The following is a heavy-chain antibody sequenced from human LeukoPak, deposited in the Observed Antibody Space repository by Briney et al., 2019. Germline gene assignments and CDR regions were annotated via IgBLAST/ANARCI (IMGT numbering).Heavy chain of an antibody. CDR1: GFSFSNYA. CDR2: ISGSGGST. J-gene: IGHJ4*02. Sequence: GGSLRLSCAASGFSFSNYAMSWVRQAPGKGLEWVSPISGSGGSTYYADSVKGRFTISRDNSKNTLYLQMNSLRDEDMAVYYCAKMTGVVVAATPDYWGQGTLVIVSS. V-gene: IGHV3-23*01. D-gene: IGHD2-15*01. CDR3: AKMTGVVVAATPDY.